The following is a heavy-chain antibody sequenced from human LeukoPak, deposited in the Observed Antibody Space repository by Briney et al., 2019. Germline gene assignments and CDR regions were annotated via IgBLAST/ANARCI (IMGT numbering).Heavy chain of an antibody. CDR3: ARDRYDFWSGYYTAYYYYMDV. Sequence: SETLSLTCTVSGGSISSSSYYWGWIRQPPGKGLEWIGSIYYSGSTYYNPSLKSRVTISVDTSKNQFSLKLSSVTAADTAVYYCARDRYDFWSGYYTAYYYYMDVWGRGTTVTVSS. V-gene: IGHV4-39*07. J-gene: IGHJ6*03. CDR2: IYYSGST. D-gene: IGHD3-3*01. CDR1: GGSISSSSYY.